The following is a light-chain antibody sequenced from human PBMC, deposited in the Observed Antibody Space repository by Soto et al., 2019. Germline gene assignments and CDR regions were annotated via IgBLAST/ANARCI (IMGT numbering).Light chain of an antibody. CDR2: DAS. J-gene: IGKJ4*01. Sequence: EIVLTQSPATLSLSPGERATLSCRASQSVSSYLAWYQQKPGQAPRLLIYDASNRATGIPARFSGSGSGTDFTRTISSREPEDFAVYYCQQRSNWRTFGGGTKVEIK. V-gene: IGKV3-11*01. CDR1: QSVSSY. CDR3: QQRSNWRT.